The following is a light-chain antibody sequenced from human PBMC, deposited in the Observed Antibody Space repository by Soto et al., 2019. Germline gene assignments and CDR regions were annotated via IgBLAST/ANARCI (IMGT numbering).Light chain of an antibody. J-gene: IGKJ5*01. CDR1: QSVRRN. CDR3: QQRSNWHPIT. CDR2: GAS. V-gene: IGKV3-15*01. Sequence: EILMTQSPSTLSVSPGERATLSCRASQSVRRNIAWYQQKPGQAPRLLIYGASTRVTGIPVRFSGSGSGTDFTLTISSLEHEDFAVYYCQQRSNWHPITFGQGTRLEIK.